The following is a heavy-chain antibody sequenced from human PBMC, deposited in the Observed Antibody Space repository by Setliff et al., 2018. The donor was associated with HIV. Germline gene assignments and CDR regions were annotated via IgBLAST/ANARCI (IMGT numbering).Heavy chain of an antibody. Sequence: SETLSLTCTVSGGSVSSSSYFWGWIRQPPGTGLEWIGNIYYSGTTFYDPSLKSRVSISVDTSTDHFSLKLSSVTAADTAVYYCARTPGTHYYDRSANFHYFDYWGQGALVTVSS. V-gene: IGHV4-39*02. CDR1: GGSVSSSSYF. J-gene: IGHJ4*02. D-gene: IGHD3-22*01. CDR3: ARTPGTHYYDRSANFHYFDY. CDR2: IYYSGTT.